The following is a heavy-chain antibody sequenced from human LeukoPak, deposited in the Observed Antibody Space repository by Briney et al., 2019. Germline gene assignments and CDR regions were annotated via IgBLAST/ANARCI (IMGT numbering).Heavy chain of an antibody. V-gene: IGHV3-66*01. Sequence: GGSLRLSCAASGITVSSNYMSWVRQAPGKGLEWVSVIYTDDSTYYADSVKGRFAISRDISKNTLYLQMNSLRGDDTAVYHCAGDWNGDHVIEYWGQGTLVTVSS. CDR2: IYTDDST. D-gene: IGHD3-16*01. CDR3: AGDWNGDHVIEY. J-gene: IGHJ4*02. CDR1: GITVSSNY.